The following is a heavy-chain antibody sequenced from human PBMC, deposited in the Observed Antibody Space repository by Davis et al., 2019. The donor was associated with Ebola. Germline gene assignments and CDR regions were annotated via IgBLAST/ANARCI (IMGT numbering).Heavy chain of an antibody. CDR3: ARYYYDSSGYSFDY. CDR2: IYHSGST. CDR1: GGSISSSNW. V-gene: IGHV4-4*02. Sequence: MPSETLSLTCAVSGGSISSSNWWSWVRQPPGKGLEWIGEIYHSGSTNYNPSLKSRVTISVDTSKNQFSLKLSSVTAADTAVYYCARYYYDSSGYSFDYWGQGTLVTVSS. J-gene: IGHJ4*02. D-gene: IGHD3-22*01.